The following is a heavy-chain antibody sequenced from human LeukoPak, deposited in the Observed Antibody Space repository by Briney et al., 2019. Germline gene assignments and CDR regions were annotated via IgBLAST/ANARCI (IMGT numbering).Heavy chain of an antibody. J-gene: IGHJ4*02. Sequence: PSQTLSLTCTVSGGSISSGSYYWSWIRQPAGKGLEWIGRIYTSGSTNYNPSLKSRVTISVDTSKNQFSLKLSSVTAADTAVYYCARDSDYLRFDYWGQGTLVTVSS. CDR3: ARDSDYLRFDY. D-gene: IGHD4-17*01. CDR1: GGSISSGSYY. V-gene: IGHV4-61*02. CDR2: IYTSGST.